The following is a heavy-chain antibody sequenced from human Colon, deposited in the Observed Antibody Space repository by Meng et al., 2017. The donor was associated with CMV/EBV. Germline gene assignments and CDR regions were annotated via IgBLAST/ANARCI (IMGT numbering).Heavy chain of an antibody. CDR2: ISRSSTYI. Sequence: GESLKISCAASGFTFDDYAMHWVRQAPGKGLEWVASISRSSTYIFYSDSVKGRFTVSRDNAKNSLFLQMSSLRAEDTAVYYCARDLAVFGVVTENFWGQGTLVTVSS. CDR3: ARDLAVFGVVTENF. CDR1: GFTFDDYA. J-gene: IGHJ4*02. D-gene: IGHD3-3*01. V-gene: IGHV3-21*06.